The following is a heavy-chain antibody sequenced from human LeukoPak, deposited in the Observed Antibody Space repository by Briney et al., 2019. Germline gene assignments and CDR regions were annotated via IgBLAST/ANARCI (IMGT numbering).Heavy chain of an antibody. CDR3: ARSPVVTPLDS. V-gene: IGHV4-39*01. CDR1: GGSISRGSYY. J-gene: IGHJ4*02. Sequence: SETLSLTCTVSGGSISRGSYYWGWIRQPPGKGLEWIGNIYYSGSTYYNPSLKSRVTIPVDTSKNQFSLKLSSVTAADTAVYYCARSPVVTPLDSWGQGTLVTVSS. CDR2: IYYSGST. D-gene: IGHD4-23*01.